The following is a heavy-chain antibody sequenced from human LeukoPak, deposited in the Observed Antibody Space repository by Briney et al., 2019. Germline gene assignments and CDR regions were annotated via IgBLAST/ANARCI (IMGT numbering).Heavy chain of an antibody. J-gene: IGHJ6*03. D-gene: IGHD6-13*01. CDR2: IRYDGSNK. Sequence: GGSLRLSCTASGFTFSSYGMHWVRQAPGKGLEWVAFIRYDGSNKYYADSVKGRFTISRDNSKNTLYLQMNSLRAEDTAVYYCAKEGIAAAGTNYYYYMDVWGKGTTVTVSS. CDR3: AKEGIAAAGTNYYYYMDV. V-gene: IGHV3-30*02. CDR1: GFTFSSYG.